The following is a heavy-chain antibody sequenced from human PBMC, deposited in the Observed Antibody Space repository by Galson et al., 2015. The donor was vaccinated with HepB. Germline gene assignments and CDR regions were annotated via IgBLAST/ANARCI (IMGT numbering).Heavy chain of an antibody. CDR2: VSYTGST. J-gene: IGHJ4*02. V-gene: IGHV4-59*01. Sequence: SETLSLTCTVSGGSTSGYYWNWIRQPPGKGLEWIGYVSYTGSTNFNSSLKSRVTISGDTSKNQVSLNLSSVTAADTAVYFCARVAMYYYGPGTYFDYWGQGIQVTVSS. D-gene: IGHD3-10*01. CDR3: ARVAMYYYGPGTYFDY. CDR1: GGSTSGYY.